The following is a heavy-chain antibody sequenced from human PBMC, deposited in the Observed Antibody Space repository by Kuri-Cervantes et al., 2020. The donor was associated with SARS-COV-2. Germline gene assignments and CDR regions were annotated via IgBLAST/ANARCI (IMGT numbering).Heavy chain of an antibody. D-gene: IGHD2-21*01. V-gene: IGHV3-7*03. CDR1: GFTIRSYW. J-gene: IGHJ3*01. CDR3: AKIAHVVVIAGAFDL. CDR2: IKQDGSEK. Sequence: GESLKISCAASGFTIRSYWMSWVRQAPGKGLEWVANIKQDGSEKYYVDSVKGRFTISRDNAKNSLYLQMNSLRAEDTAVYYCAKIAHVVVIAGAFDLWGQGTMVTVSS.